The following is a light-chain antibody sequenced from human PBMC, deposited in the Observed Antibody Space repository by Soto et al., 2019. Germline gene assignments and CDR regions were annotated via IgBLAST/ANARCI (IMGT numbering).Light chain of an antibody. CDR2: DAS. V-gene: IGKV3-11*01. CDR3: QQRSNWPPGT. J-gene: IGKJ2*02. Sequence: EIVLTQSPATLSLSPGERATLSCRASQSVSSYLAWYQQKPGQAPRLLIYDASNRATGIPARFSGSGSGTDFTLTSSSLEPEDFAGYYCQQRSNWPPGTVGQGTKLEIK. CDR1: QSVSSY.